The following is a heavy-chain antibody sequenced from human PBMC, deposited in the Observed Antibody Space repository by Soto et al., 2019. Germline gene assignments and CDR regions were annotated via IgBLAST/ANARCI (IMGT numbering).Heavy chain of an antibody. CDR3: ATDTGSYYDVAY. V-gene: IGHV1-2*02. D-gene: IGHD1-26*01. Sequence: ASVKVSCKASGYTFTGYYMHWVRQAPGQGLEWMGWIDPNSGGSKYAQKFQGRVTMTGDTSTSTAYMELSSLRSEDTAVYYCATDTGSYYDVAYWGQGTLVTVSS. CDR2: IDPNSGGS. CDR1: GYTFTGYY. J-gene: IGHJ4*02.